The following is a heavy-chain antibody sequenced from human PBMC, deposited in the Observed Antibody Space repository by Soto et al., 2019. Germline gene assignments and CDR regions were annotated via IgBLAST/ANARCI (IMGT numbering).Heavy chain of an antibody. CDR3: ASLRDY. CDR2: IYPGDSDT. D-gene: IGHD4-17*01. V-gene: IGHV5-51*01. Sequence: GESLILSCKGSGYSFTSYWICVVRQMAENGLEWIGIIYPGDSDTSYIPSFQGQATISADMSISTASLQSTSLKASDSAMYYCASLRDYWGQGTLVTVSS. J-gene: IGHJ4*02. CDR1: GYSFTSYW.